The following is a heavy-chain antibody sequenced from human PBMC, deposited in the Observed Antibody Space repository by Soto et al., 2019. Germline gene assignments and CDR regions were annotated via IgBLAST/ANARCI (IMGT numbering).Heavy chain of an antibody. CDR2: IFSNDEK. V-gene: IGHV2-26*01. D-gene: IGHD3-10*01. J-gene: IGHJ5*02. CDR3: ARIGSGWFDP. CDR1: GFSLSNARMG. Sequence: QVTLKESGPVLVKPTETLTLTCTVSGFSLSNARMGVSWIRQPPGKALEWLAHIFSNDEKSYSTSLKSRPTISKDTSKSQVVLTMTNMDPVDTATYYCARIGSGWFDPWGQGTLVTVSS.